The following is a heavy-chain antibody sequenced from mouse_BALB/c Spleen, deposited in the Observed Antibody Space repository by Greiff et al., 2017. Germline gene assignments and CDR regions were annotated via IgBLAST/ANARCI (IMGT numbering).Heavy chain of an antibody. D-gene: IGHD2-2*01. J-gene: IGHJ2*01. V-gene: IGHV1-82*01. CDR1: GYAFSSSW. Sequence: VQVVESGPELVKPGASVKISCKASGYAFSSSWMNWVKQRPGQGLEWIGRIYPGDGDTNYNGKFKGKATLTADKSSSTAYMQLSSLTSVDSAVYFCARSPYGYDGVYFDDWGQGTTLTVSS. CDR2: IYPGDGDT. CDR3: ARSPYGYDGVYFDD.